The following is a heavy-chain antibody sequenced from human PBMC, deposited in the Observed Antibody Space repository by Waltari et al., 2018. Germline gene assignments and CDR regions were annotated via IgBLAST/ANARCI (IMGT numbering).Heavy chain of an antibody. V-gene: IGHV3-30*18. CDR1: GLFFGEYA. Sequence: QVHLVESGGDVVQPGRSMRLSCTAAGLFFGEYAMHWVRQAPGKGPEWVALISYDGMNTKYTSSVEGRFTISRDNTKNTLFLQMNSLRVDDTAVYYCAKDDYGDEYFQHWGQGTLLIVSS. J-gene: IGHJ1*01. CDR2: ISYDGMNT. CDR3: AKDDYGDEYFQH. D-gene: IGHD4-17*01.